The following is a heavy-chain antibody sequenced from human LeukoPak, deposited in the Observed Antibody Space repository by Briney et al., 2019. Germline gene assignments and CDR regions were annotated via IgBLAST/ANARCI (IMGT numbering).Heavy chain of an antibody. Sequence: SVKVSCKASGGTFSSYAISWVRQAPGQGLEWMGGIIPIFGTANYAQKFQGRVTITADESTSTAYMELSSLRSEDTAAYYCARGGGLLWFGELLFNWFDPWGQGTLVTVSS. V-gene: IGHV1-69*13. CDR3: ARGGGLLWFGELLFNWFDP. CDR1: GGTFSSYA. D-gene: IGHD3-10*01. J-gene: IGHJ5*02. CDR2: IIPIFGTA.